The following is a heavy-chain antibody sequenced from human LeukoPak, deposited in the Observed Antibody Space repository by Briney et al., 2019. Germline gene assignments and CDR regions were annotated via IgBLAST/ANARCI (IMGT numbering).Heavy chain of an antibody. D-gene: IGHD6-19*01. CDR3: ARHARDSSGRAADY. CDR2: INHSGST. J-gene: IGHJ4*02. V-gene: IGHV4-34*01. CDR1: GGSFSGYY. Sequence: NPSETLSLTCAVYGGSFSGYYWSWIRQPPGKGLEWSGEINHSGSTNYNPSLKSRVTISVDTSKNQFSLKLSSVTAADTAVSYCARHARDSSGRAADYWGQGTLVTVSS.